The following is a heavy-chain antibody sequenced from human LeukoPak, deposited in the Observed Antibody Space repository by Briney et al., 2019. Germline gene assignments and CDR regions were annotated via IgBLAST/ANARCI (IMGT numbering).Heavy chain of an antibody. Sequence: GGSLRLSCAASGFTFSSYSMNWVRQAPGKGLEWVSSISSSSSYIYYADSVKGRFTISRDNAKNSLYLQMNSLRAEDTAVYYCARSRDGYNPAGAFDIWGQGTMVTVSS. CDR2: ISSSSSYI. CDR1: GFTFSSYS. CDR3: ARSRDGYNPAGAFDI. J-gene: IGHJ3*02. V-gene: IGHV3-21*04. D-gene: IGHD5-24*01.